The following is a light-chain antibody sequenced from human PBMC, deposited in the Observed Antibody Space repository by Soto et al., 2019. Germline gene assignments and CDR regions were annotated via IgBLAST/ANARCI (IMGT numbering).Light chain of an antibody. J-gene: IGLJ2*01. CDR3: QSADSSGTYVV. CDR2: KDS. Sequence: SSELTQPPSVSVSPGQTARITCSGDALPNQYAYWYQQKPGQAPVLVIYKDSERPSGIPERFSGSSSGTTVTLTISGVQAEDEADYYCQSADSSGTYVVFGGGTKFTVL. V-gene: IGLV3-25*03. CDR1: ALPNQY.